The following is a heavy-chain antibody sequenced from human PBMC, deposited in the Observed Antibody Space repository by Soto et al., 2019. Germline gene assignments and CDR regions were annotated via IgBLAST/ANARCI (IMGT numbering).Heavy chain of an antibody. V-gene: IGHV1-69*04. J-gene: IGHJ4*02. CDR1: GGTFRNYR. CDR2: IFPLTDIP. Sequence: KVSCKASGGTFRNYRINWVRQSPGQGLEWMGSIFPLTDIPDYAQNFQARLTISADKSTSTAYMELSSLTSDDTAMYFCARGPLVVLNYFESWGQGTLVTVSS. CDR3: ARGPLVVLNYFES.